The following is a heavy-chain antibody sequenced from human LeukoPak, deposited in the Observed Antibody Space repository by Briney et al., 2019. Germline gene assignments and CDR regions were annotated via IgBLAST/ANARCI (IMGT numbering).Heavy chain of an antibody. J-gene: IGHJ4*02. CDR1: GFTFSSYW. V-gene: IGHV3-74*01. CDR2: VNGDGTST. CDR3: ARDYVTMAPDY. D-gene: IGHD3-10*02. Sequence: PGGSLRLSCATSGFTFSSYWMHWVRQVPGKGLVWVSRVNGDGTSTSYADSVQGRFTISRDNAKNTLYLQMSSLRAEDTAVYYCARDYVTMAPDYGGLGTLVTVSS.